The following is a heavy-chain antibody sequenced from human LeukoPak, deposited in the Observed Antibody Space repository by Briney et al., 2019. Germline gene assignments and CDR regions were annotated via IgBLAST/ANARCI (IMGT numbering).Heavy chain of an antibody. V-gene: IGHV4-59*08. CDR2: IYYSGST. J-gene: IGHJ4*02. D-gene: IGHD6-19*01. Sequence: SETLSLTCTVSGGSISSYYWSWIRQSPGKGLEWIGYIYYSGSTNYNPSLKSRVTISVDTSKSQFSLKLSSVTAADTAVYYCARQDSSGWEEDYYFDYWGQGTLVTVSS. CDR1: GGSISSYY. CDR3: ARQDSSGWEEDYYFDY.